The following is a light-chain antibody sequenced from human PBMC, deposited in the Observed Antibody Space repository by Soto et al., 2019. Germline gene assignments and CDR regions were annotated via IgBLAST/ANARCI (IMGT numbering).Light chain of an antibody. CDR3: CSYARV. J-gene: IGLJ1*01. V-gene: IGLV2-23*02. CDR1: SSDVGSYNL. Sequence: QSALTQPASVSGSPGQSITISCTGTSSDVGSYNLVSWYQQHPGKAPKLMIYEVSKRPSGVSNRFSGSKSGNTASLTISGLQGEDEADYYCCSYARVFGTGTKVTVL. CDR2: EVS.